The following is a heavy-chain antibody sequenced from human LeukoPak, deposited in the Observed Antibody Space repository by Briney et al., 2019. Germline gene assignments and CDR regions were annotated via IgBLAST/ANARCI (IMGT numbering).Heavy chain of an antibody. J-gene: IGHJ4*02. V-gene: IGHV3-30-3*01. CDR3: VRDDWHQPDLFDY. CDR2: ISEDGSEE. Sequence: GRSLRLSCAASGFTFSRYTMHWVRQAPGKGLEWVALISEDGSEEYYLDSVKGRFTISRDNSKNTLSLQVDSLRAEDTAVYYCVRDDWHQPDLFDYWGQGTRVTVSS. CDR1: GFTFSRYT. D-gene: IGHD1-14*01.